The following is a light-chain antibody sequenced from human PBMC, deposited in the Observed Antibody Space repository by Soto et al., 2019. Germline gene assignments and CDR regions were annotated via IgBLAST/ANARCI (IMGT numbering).Light chain of an antibody. CDR1: QGISSY. CDR2: DAS. CDR3: QQSYNSPPT. Sequence: IQLTQSPSSLSASVGDRVTITCRASQGISSYLGWYQQKPGKAPNLLIYDASTLHSGVPSRFSGGGSGTDFTLTISSLQPEDFATYYCQQSYNSPPTFGRGTKVDIK. V-gene: IGKV1-39*01. J-gene: IGKJ1*01.